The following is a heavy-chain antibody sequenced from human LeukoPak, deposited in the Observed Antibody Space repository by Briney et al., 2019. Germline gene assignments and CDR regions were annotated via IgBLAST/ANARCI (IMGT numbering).Heavy chain of an antibody. CDR3: AKDRFCDGGTCSGGFDY. V-gene: IGHV3-23*01. J-gene: IGHJ4*02. CDR1: GFTFNNYA. Sequence: GGSLRLSCAASGFTFNNYAMTWVRQAPGKGLEWVSVVSGSGDNTNYADSVKGRFTISRDNSKNTLFLQMNSLRVEDTAVYYCAKDRFCDGGTCSGGFDYWGQGSLVIVSS. D-gene: IGHD3-3*01. CDR2: VSGSGDNT.